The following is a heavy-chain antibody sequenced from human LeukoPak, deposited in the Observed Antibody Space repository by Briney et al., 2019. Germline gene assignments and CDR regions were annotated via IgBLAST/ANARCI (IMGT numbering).Heavy chain of an antibody. CDR2: ISGSGGST. J-gene: IGHJ4*02. CDR1: EFTFSSYA. D-gene: IGHD3-10*01. CDR3: ARAPSYGSGSYFGDY. V-gene: IGHV3-23*01. Sequence: GGSLRLSCAASEFTFSSYAMSWVRQAPGKGLEWVSAISGSGGSTYYADSVKGRFTISRDNSKNTLYLQMNSLRAEDTAVYYCARAPSYGSGSYFGDYWGQGTLVTVSS.